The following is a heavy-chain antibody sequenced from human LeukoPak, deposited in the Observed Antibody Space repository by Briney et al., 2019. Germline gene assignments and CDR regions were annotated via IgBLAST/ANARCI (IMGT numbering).Heavy chain of an antibody. CDR3: ARGPPPYIQLWSAYYYYGMDV. V-gene: IGHV4-34*01. Sequence: SETLSLTCAVYGGSFSGCYWSWIRQPPGKGLEWIGEINHSGSTNCNPSLKSRVTISVDTSKNQFSLKLSSVTAADTAVYYCARGPPPYIQLWSAYYYYGMDVWGQGTTVTVSS. D-gene: IGHD5-18*01. CDR1: GGSFSGCY. CDR2: INHSGST. J-gene: IGHJ6*02.